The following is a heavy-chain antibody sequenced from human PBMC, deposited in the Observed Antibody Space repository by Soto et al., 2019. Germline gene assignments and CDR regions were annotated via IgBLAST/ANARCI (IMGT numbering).Heavy chain of an antibody. CDR3: ARGMVYEGFVDY. D-gene: IGHD2-8*01. Sequence: ASVEVSCKASGYTFTSYGSRWVRQAPGQGLEWMGWISAYNGNTNYAQKLQGRVTMTTDTSTSTAYMELRSLRSDDTAVYYCARGMVYEGFVDYWGQGTLVTVS. CDR1: GYTFTSYG. CDR2: ISAYNGNT. V-gene: IGHV1-18*01. J-gene: IGHJ4*02.